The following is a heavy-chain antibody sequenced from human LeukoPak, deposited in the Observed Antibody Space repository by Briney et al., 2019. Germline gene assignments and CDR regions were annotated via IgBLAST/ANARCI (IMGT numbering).Heavy chain of an antibody. J-gene: IGHJ6*03. CDR2: INANSGGT. CDR1: GYTFTGYY. Sequence: GASVKVSCKASGYTFTGYYMHWVRQAPGQRLERMGWINANSGGTNYAQKLQGRVTMTTDTSTSTAYMELKSLRSDDTAVYYCARDVQYQLLYPPHYYYYYYMDVWGKGTTVTVSS. CDR3: ARDVQYQLLYPPHYYYYYYMDV. D-gene: IGHD2-2*02. V-gene: IGHV1-2*02.